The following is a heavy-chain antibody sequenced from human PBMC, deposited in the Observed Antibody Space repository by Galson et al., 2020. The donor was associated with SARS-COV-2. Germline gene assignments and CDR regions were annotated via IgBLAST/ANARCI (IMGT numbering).Heavy chain of an antibody. CDR1: GFAVSDTY. CDR3: ARDPYSGGWTNYYYCGMDV. Sequence: GESLKISCAASGFAVSDTYMSWIRQAPGKGLEWVALLYSGGSASYTGSVKGRFTISRDKSKNSLYLHMNSLRVEDTAVYYCARDPYSGGWTNYYYCGMDVWGQGTTVTVSS. V-gene: IGHV3-53*01. J-gene: IGHJ6*02. CDR2: LYSGGSA. D-gene: IGHD6-19*01.